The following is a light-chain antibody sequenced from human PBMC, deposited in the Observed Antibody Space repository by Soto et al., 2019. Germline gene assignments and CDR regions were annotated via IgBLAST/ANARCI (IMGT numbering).Light chain of an antibody. Sequence: EIVLTQSPDTRSFSPGERATLSCRASQSVSTNSLAWYQQRPGQAPRPLIYGASSRATGTPDRFSGSGSGKELTLIISTLEPEDFAVYYCKQYGSSVITFGVGAKVDIX. V-gene: IGKV3-20*01. J-gene: IGKJ4*01. CDR2: GAS. CDR1: QSVSTNS. CDR3: KQYGSSVIT.